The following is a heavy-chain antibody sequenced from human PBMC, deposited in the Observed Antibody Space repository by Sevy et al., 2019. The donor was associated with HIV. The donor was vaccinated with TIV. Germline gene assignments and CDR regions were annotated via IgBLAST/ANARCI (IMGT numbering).Heavy chain of an antibody. V-gene: IGHV3-23*01. Sequence: GGSLRLSCAASGFTFSSYAMSWVRQAPGKGLEWVSTIRGSGGSTYYADSVKGRFTISRDNSKNTLYLQMNSLRAEDTAVYYCAKEGGGYYYDSSGLFDYWGQGTLVTVSS. J-gene: IGHJ4*02. CDR1: GFTFSSYA. CDR2: IRGSGGST. D-gene: IGHD3-22*01. CDR3: AKEGGGYYYDSSGLFDY.